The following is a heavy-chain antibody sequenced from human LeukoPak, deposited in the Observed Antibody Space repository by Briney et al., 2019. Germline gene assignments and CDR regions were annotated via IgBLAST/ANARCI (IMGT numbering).Heavy chain of an antibody. Sequence: GGSLRLSCAASGFTVSSNYMSWVRQAPGKGLEWVANIKQDGGEKYYVDSVKGRFTISRDNAKNSLYLQMNSLRAEDTAVYYCARPFCSSSNCYSQFDCWGQGTLVTVSS. J-gene: IGHJ4*02. CDR2: IKQDGGEK. CDR1: GFTVSSNY. V-gene: IGHV3-7*01. CDR3: ARPFCSSSNCYSQFDC. D-gene: IGHD2-2*01.